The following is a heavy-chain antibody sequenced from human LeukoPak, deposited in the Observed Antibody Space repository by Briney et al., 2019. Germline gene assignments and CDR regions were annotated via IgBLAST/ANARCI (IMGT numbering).Heavy chain of an antibody. Sequence: GGSLRLSCAVSGFTFSSYSMNWVRQAPGKGLEWVSSISSSSSYIYYADSVKGRFTISRDNAKNSLYLQMNSLRAEDTAVYYCARGYDILTGYDYWGQGTLVTVSS. CDR2: ISSSSSYI. J-gene: IGHJ4*02. CDR1: GFTFSSYS. CDR3: ARGYDILTGYDY. D-gene: IGHD3-9*01. V-gene: IGHV3-21*01.